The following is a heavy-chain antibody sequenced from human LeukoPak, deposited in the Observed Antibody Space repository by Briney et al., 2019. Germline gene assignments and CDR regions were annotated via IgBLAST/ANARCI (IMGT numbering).Heavy chain of an antibody. J-gene: IGHJ4*02. CDR1: GFTFSSYA. CDR3: ARDRGYYYGSGSYYNPYYFDY. V-gene: IGHV3-30-3*01. CDR2: ISYDGSNK. Sequence: PGGSLRLSCAASGFTFSSYAMHWVRQAPGKGLEWVAVISYDGSNKYYADSVKGRFTISRDNSKNTLYLQMNSLRAEDTAVYYCARDRGYYYGSGSYYNPYYFDYWGQGTLVTVSS. D-gene: IGHD3-10*01.